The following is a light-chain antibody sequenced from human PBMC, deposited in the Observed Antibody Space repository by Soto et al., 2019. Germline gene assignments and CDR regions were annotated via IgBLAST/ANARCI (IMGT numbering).Light chain of an antibody. J-gene: IGLJ2*01. CDR2: EVS. CDR1: SSDVGGYNY. CDR3: SSYTSSSPLV. Sequence: QSALTQPASVSGSPGQSITISCTGTSSDVGGYNYVSWYQQHPGKAPKLMIYEVSNRPSGVSNRFSGSNSGNTASLTISGLQAEDEADYYCSSYTSSSPLVFGGGTKLTVL. V-gene: IGLV2-14*01.